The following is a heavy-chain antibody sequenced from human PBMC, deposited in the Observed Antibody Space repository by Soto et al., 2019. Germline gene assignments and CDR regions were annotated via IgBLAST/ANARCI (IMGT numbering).Heavy chain of an antibody. V-gene: IGHV4-31*03. D-gene: IGHD3-22*01. J-gene: IGHJ4*02. CDR2: IHYSGNT. CDR1: GDSIGTGGYY. Sequence: QVQLQESGPGLVKPSQTLSLTCTVSGDSIGTGGYYWDWLRQHPGKGPEWIGYIHYSGNTYYNPSLKSRLTISLDTSKNQFSLHLSSVTAADTAVYYCETNHDDISGRTPLLFDTWGQGTLVTVSS. CDR3: ETNHDDISGRTPLLFDT.